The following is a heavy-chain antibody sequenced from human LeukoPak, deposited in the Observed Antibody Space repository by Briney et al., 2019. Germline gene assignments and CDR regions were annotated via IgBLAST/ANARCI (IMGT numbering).Heavy chain of an antibody. CDR3: AKDLGLRWDDAFDI. Sequence: PGGSLRLSCAASGFTFSSYGMHWVRQAPGKGLEWVAVISYDGSNKYYADSVKGRFTISRDNSKNTLYLQMNSLRAEDTAVYYCAKDLGLRWDDAFDIWGQGTMVTVSS. CDR1: GFTFSSYG. V-gene: IGHV3-30*18. D-gene: IGHD4-23*01. J-gene: IGHJ3*02. CDR2: ISYDGSNK.